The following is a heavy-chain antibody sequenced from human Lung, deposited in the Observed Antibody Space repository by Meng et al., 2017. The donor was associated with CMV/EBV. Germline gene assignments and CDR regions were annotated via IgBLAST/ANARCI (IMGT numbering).Heavy chain of an antibody. D-gene: IGHD2-2*01. V-gene: IGHV2-5*02. CDR2: IYWDDDK. Sequence: ITLKESGLTLVKPTPTLTLTCTFSGFSLSTSEVGVGWIRQPPGKALEWLAVIYWDDDKRYSPSLKSRLTITKDTSKNQVVLTLTNMDPVDTATYYCALFTRSWFDPWGQGTLVTVSS. J-gene: IGHJ5*02. CDR3: ALFTRSWFDP. CDR1: GFSLSTSEVG.